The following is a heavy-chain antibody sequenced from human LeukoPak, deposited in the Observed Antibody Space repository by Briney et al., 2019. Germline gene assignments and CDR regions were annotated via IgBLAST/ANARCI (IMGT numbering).Heavy chain of an antibody. Sequence: GGSLRLSCAASGFTFSSYGMHWVRQAPGKGLEWVAFIRYDGSNKYYADSVKGRFTISRDNSKNTLYLQMNSLRAEDTAVYYCAREGEYYDSRGHYQRPFDYWGQGTLVTVSS. CDR1: GFTFSSYG. J-gene: IGHJ4*02. D-gene: IGHD3-22*01. CDR3: AREGEYYDSRGHYQRPFDY. CDR2: IRYDGSNK. V-gene: IGHV3-30*02.